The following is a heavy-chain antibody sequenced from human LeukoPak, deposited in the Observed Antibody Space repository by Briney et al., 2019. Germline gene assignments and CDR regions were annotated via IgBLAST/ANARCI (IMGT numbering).Heavy chain of an antibody. Sequence: ASVKVSCKASGYTFTSYDINWVRQATGQGLEWMGWMNPNSGNTGYAQKFQGRVTMTRNTSISTAYMELSSLRSEDTAVYYCARGSYFDWNNPYYYYGMDVWGQATTVTVSS. V-gene: IGHV1-8*01. CDR2: MNPNSGNT. CDR1: GYTFTSYD. CDR3: ARGSYFDWNNPYYYYGMDV. D-gene: IGHD3-9*01. J-gene: IGHJ6*02.